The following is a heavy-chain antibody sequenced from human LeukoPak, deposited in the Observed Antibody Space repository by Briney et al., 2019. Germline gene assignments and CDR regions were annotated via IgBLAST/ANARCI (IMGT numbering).Heavy chain of an antibody. CDR3: ARGFSLGTPNDY. J-gene: IGHJ4*02. Sequence: ASVKASCKASGYTFTGYYMHWVRQAPGQGLEWMGWINPNSGGTNYAQKFQGRVTMTRDTSISTAYMELSRLRSDDTAVYYCARGFSLGTPNDYWGQGTLVTVSS. CDR2: INPNSGGT. V-gene: IGHV1-2*02. CDR1: GYTFTGYY. D-gene: IGHD3-10*01.